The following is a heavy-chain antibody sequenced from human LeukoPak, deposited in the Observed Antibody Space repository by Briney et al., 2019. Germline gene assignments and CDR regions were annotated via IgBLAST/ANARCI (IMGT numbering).Heavy chain of an antibody. CDR1: GYTFTSYG. J-gene: IGHJ5*02. Sequence: GASVKVSCKASGYTFTSYGISWVRQAPGQGLEWMGWISAYNGNTNYAQKLQGRVTMTTDTSTSTAYMELRSLRSDDTAGYYCARGGRVQLERRPWFDHWGQGTLVTVSS. V-gene: IGHV1-18*01. CDR3: ARGGRVQLERRPWFDH. CDR2: ISAYNGNT. D-gene: IGHD1-1*01.